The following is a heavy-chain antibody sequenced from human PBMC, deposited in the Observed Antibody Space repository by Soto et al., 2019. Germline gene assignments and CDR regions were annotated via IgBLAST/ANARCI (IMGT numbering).Heavy chain of an antibody. J-gene: IGHJ4*02. Sequence: QVQLVESGGGVVQPGRSLRLSCAASGFTFSSYGMHWVRQAPGKGLEWVAVIWYDGSNKYYADSVKGRFTISRDNSKNTLYLQMNSLRAEDTAVDYCERDHGGGPAASWGQGTLVTVSS. V-gene: IGHV3-33*01. D-gene: IGHD2-2*01. CDR3: ERDHGGGPAAS. CDR1: GFTFSSYG. CDR2: IWYDGSNK.